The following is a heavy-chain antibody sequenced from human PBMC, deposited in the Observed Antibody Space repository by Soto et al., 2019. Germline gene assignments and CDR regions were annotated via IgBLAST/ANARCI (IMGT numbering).Heavy chain of an antibody. CDR1: GFTFSTYG. CDR3: ARVVPAAMYYDYGMDV. CDR2: ISYDGSNK. V-gene: IGHV3-30*03. Sequence: QVQLVESGGGVVQPGRSLRLSCAASGFTFSTYGMHWVRQAPGKGLEWVAFISYDGSNKYYADSVKGRFTISRDNSKNTLYLQMRRLRAEDTAVYYCARVVPAAMYYDYGMDVWGQGTTVTVSS. J-gene: IGHJ6*02. D-gene: IGHD2-2*01.